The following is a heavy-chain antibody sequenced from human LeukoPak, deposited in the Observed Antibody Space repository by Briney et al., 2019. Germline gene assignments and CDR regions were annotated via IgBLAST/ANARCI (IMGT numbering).Heavy chain of an antibody. CDR1: GGSISSGGYY. D-gene: IGHD3-22*01. V-gene: IGHV4-31*03. Sequence: TLSLTRTVSGGSISSGGYYWSWIRQHPGKGLEWIGYIYYSGSTYYNPSLKSRVTISVNTSKNQFSLKLSSVTAADTAVYYCARGYYDSSGYSLWGYDYWGQGTLVTVSS. J-gene: IGHJ4*02. CDR3: ARGYYDSSGYSLWGYDY. CDR2: IYYSGST.